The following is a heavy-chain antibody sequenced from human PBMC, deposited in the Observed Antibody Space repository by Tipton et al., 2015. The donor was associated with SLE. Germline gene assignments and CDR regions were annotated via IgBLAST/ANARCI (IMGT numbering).Heavy chain of an antibody. CDR3: ARDLGDWGDY. V-gene: IGHV4-59*11. CDR1: GGSISSHY. D-gene: IGHD2-21*02. CDR2: IYYSGST. Sequence: TLSLTCTVSGGSISSHYWSWIRQPPEKGLEWIGYIYYSGSTNYNPSLKSRVTISVDTSKNQFSLKLSSVTAADTAVYYCARDLGDWGDYWGQGTLVTVSS. J-gene: IGHJ4*02.